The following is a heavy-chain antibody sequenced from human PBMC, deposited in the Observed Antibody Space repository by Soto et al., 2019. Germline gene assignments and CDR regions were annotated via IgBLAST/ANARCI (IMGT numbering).Heavy chain of an antibody. CDR1: GFTFSSYA. CDR3: ARDGVGATTIPRAFDY. V-gene: IGHV3-30-3*01. CDR2: ISYDGSNK. J-gene: IGHJ4*02. D-gene: IGHD1-26*01. Sequence: PVGSLRLSCAASGFTFSSYAMHWVRQAPGKGLEWVAVISYDGSNKYYADSVKGRFTISRDNSKNTLYLQMNSLRAEDTAVYYCARDGVGATTIPRAFDYWGQGTLVTVSS.